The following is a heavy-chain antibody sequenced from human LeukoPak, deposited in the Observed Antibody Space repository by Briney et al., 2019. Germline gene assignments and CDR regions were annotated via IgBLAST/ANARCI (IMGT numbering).Heavy chain of an antibody. CDR3: ARVPYYYDSSGETPDAFDI. J-gene: IGHJ3*02. CDR2: INPSGGST. Sequence: ASVKVSCKASGYTFTSYYMHWVRQAPGQGLEWMGIINPSGGSTSYAQKFQGRVTMTRDTSTSTVHMELSSLRSEDTAVYYCARVPYYYDSSGETPDAFDIWGQGTMVTVSS. CDR1: GYTFTSYY. V-gene: IGHV1-46*01. D-gene: IGHD3-22*01.